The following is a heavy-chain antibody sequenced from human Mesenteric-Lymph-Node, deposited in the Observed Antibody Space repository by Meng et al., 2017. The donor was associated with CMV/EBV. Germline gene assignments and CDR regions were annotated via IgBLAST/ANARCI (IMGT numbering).Heavy chain of an antibody. CDR1: GFTFSGHW. D-gene: IGHD2-15*01. CDR2: INRDGSEK. CDR3: ARHGSYNFDQ. Sequence: GGSLRLSCAASGFTFSGHWMSWVRQAPGKGLEWVASINRDGSEKYYVDSVEGRFMISRDNAENSLFLQMNRLRAEETALYYCARHGSYNFDQWGQGTLVTVSS. V-gene: IGHV3-7*01. J-gene: IGHJ4*02.